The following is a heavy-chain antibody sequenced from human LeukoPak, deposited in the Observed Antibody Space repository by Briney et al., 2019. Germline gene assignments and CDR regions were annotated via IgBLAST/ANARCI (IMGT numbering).Heavy chain of an antibody. V-gene: IGHV4-59*08. D-gene: IGHD3-22*01. CDR1: GGSISSHY. Sequence: SETLSLTCSVSGGSISSHYWSWIRQPPGKGLEWIGYIHYSGNTDYNPSLKSRVTISVDTSRKQFSLGLNSVTAADTAVYFCARHYYDSSGYPNYFHYWGQGTLVSVSS. J-gene: IGHJ4*02. CDR3: ARHYYDSSGYPNYFHY. CDR2: IHYSGNT.